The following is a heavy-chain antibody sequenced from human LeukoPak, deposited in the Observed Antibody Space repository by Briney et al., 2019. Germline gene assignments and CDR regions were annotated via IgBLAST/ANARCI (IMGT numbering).Heavy chain of an antibody. CDR1: GGSFSGYY. D-gene: IGHD3-22*01. CDR2: INHSGST. CDR3: ARVVGSSGLIDY. V-gene: IGHV4-34*01. Sequence: PSETLSLTCAVYGGSFSGYYWSWIRQPPGKGLEWIGEINHSGSTNYNPSLKSRVTISVDTSKNQFSLKLSSVTAADTAVYYCARVVGSSGLIDYWRQGTLVTVSS. J-gene: IGHJ4*02.